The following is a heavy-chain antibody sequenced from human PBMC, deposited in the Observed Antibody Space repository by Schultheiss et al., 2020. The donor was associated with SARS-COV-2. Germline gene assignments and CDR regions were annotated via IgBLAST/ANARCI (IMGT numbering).Heavy chain of an antibody. CDR2: ISYDGSNK. V-gene: IGHV3-30*03. J-gene: IGHJ5*02. CDR1: GFTFSSYG. D-gene: IGHD6-19*01. Sequence: GGSLRLSCAASGFTFSSYGMHWVRQAPGKGLEWVAVISYDGSNKYYADSVKGRFTISRDNSKNTLYLQMNSLRAEDTAVYYCARDLGSSGWYNWFDPWGQGTLVTVSS. CDR3: ARDLGSSGWYNWFDP.